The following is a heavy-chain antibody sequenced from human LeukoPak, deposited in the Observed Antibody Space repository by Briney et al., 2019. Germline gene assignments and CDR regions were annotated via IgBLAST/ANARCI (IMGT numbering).Heavy chain of an antibody. CDR2: ISTSAT. CDR1: GFTFSRYA. Sequence: AEGSLRLSCEASGFTFSRYAMIWVRQAPGKGLEWVSAISTSATQYADSVKGRFTISRDNSKNTLYLQMNSLRAEDTAVYYCARDPNGDYIGAFEFWGQGTMVSVSS. V-gene: IGHV3-23*01. D-gene: IGHD4-17*01. J-gene: IGHJ3*01. CDR3: ARDPNGDYIGAFEF.